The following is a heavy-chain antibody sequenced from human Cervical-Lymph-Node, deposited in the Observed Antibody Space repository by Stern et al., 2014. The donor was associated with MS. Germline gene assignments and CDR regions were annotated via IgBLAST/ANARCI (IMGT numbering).Heavy chain of an antibody. CDR1: GFTFSSYS. CDR2: INRGGSPI. D-gene: IGHD3-22*01. CDR3: ALGYYYDTRADNFAVYAMDV. V-gene: IGHV3-48*02. J-gene: IGHJ6*02. Sequence: EVHLVESGGGLVQVGGSLRLSCAASGFTFSSYSMNWVRQAPGKGLEGVSYINRGGSPIYYGDSVKGRFTISRDNAKNSLYLQMTSLRNEDTAVYYCALGYYYDTRADNFAVYAMDVWGQGTTVTVSS.